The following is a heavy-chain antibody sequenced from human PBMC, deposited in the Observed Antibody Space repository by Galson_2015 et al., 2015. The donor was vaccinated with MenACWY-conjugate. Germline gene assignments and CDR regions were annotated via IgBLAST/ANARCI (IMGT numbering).Heavy chain of an antibody. J-gene: IGHJ6*03. Sequence: SVKVSCKAAGYIFTNFGITWVRKAPGQGLEWMGWISTYNGNANYAPKVRDRVMMTTDTSTNTVHMELKRLRSDDTAVYYCATDWGHCSGFTCYFRYHYMDVWGKGTTVTVSS. CDR2: ISTYNGNA. V-gene: IGHV1-18*01. CDR3: ATDWGHCSGFTCYFRYHYMDV. D-gene: IGHD2-15*01. CDR1: GYIFTNFG.